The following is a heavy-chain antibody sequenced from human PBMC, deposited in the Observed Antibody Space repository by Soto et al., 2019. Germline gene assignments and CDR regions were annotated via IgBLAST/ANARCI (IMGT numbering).Heavy chain of an antibody. CDR1: GGSFSGYY. J-gene: IGHJ6*02. Sequence: SETLSLTCAVYGGSFSGYYWSWIRQPPGKGLEWIGEINHSGSTNYNPSLKSRVTISVDTSKNQFSLKLSSVTAADTAVYYCARPGQYYYYYGMDVWGQGTTVTVSS. CDR2: INHSGST. V-gene: IGHV4-34*01. CDR3: ARPGQYYYYYGMDV. D-gene: IGHD3-10*01.